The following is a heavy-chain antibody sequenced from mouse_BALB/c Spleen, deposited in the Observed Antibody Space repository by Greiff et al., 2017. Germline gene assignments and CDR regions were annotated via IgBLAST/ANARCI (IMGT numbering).Heavy chain of an antibody. V-gene: IGHV2-2*02. J-gene: IGHJ3*01. CDR3: ARKGGYRYDEAWFAY. CDR1: GFSLTSYG. D-gene: IGHD2-14*01. CDR2: IWSGGST. Sequence: QVQLKESGPGLVQPSQSLSITCTVSGFSLTSYGVHWVRQSPGKGLEWLGVIWSGGSTDYNAAFISRLSISKDNSKSQVFFKMNSLQANDTAIYYCARKGGYRYDEAWFAYWGQGTLVTVSA.